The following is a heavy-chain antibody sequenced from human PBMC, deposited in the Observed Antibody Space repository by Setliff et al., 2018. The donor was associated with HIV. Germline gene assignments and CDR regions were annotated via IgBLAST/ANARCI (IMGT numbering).Heavy chain of an antibody. CDR1: GGTFSSYA. Sequence: GASVKVSCKASGGTFSSYAISWVRQAPGQGLDWMGGIIPVFGTTNYAQKFQGRVTITADESTSTAYMELSSLRSEDTAVYYCARDILERGYYYYYMDVWGKG. J-gene: IGHJ6*03. V-gene: IGHV1-69*13. CDR2: IIPVFGTT. CDR3: ARDILERGYYYYYMDV. D-gene: IGHD3-3*01.